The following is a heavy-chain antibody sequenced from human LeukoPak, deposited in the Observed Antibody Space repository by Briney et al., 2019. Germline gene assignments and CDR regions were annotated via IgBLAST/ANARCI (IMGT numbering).Heavy chain of an antibody. D-gene: IGHD3-16*01. V-gene: IGHV3-48*04. CDR3: ARAPTRVMPDY. Sequence: PGGSLRLACAASGSTFSSHTMNWVRQAPGKGLEWVSYISNTGSVIYYADSVKGRFTISRDNAKNSLYLQMNSLRAEDAAVYYCARAPTRVMPDYWGQGTLVTVSS. CDR1: GSTFSSHT. J-gene: IGHJ4*02. CDR2: ISNTGSVI.